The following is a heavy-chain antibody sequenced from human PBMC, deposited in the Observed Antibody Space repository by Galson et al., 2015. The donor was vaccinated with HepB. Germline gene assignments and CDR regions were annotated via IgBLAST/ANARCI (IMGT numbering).Heavy chain of an antibody. CDR3: ARGSSIVVVPAAMLGY. V-gene: IGHV1-46*04. CDR2: INPSGGST. Sequence: SVKVSCKASGYTFTSYYMHWVRQAPGQGLEWMGIINPSGGSTSYAQKLQGRVTMTRDTSTSTVYMELSSLRSEDTAVYYRARGSSIVVVPAAMLGYWGQGTLVTVSS. J-gene: IGHJ4*02. CDR1: GYTFTSYY. D-gene: IGHD2-2*01.